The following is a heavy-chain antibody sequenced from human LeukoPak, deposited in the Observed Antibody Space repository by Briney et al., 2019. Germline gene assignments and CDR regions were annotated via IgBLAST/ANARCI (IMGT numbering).Heavy chain of an antibody. D-gene: IGHD3-10*01. CDR1: GGSISSYY. J-gene: IGHJ4*02. V-gene: IGHV4-59*12. Sequence: SETLSLTCTVSGGSISSYYWNWIRQPPGKGLEWIGYIYYSGSTNYNPSLKSRVTISVDTSKNQFSLKLSSVTAADTAVYYCARGQSWDGPFGELPEFDYWGQGTLVTVSS. CDR3: ARGQSWDGPFGELPEFDY. CDR2: IYYSGST.